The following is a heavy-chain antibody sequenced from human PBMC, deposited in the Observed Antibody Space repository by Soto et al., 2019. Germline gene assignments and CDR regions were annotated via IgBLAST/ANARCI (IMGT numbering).Heavy chain of an antibody. CDR1: GFTFSSYA. Sequence: GGSLRLSCAASGFTFSSYAMGWVRQGPGKGLEWVAVVSIGGSTHYADSVRGRFTISRDNSKNTLSLQMNSLTAEDTAVYFCAKRRGAGGHFDYWSQGALVTVS. V-gene: IGHV3-23*01. CDR3: AKRRGAGGHFDY. D-gene: IGHD2-15*01. J-gene: IGHJ4*02. CDR2: VSIGGST.